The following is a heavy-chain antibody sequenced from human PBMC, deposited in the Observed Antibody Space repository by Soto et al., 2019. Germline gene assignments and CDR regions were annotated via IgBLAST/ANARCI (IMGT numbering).Heavy chain of an antibody. V-gene: IGHV3-23*01. J-gene: IGHJ6*03. CDR3: AKDGYSYGAHYYYYMDV. CDR2: ISGSSGSI. CDR1: GFTFSSYA. D-gene: IGHD5-18*01. Sequence: GGSLRLSCAASGFTFSSYAMSWVRQAPGKGLEWVSGISGSSGSIGYADSVKGRFTISRDNAKNSLYLQMNSLRAEDTALYYCAKDGYSYGAHYYYYMDVWGKGTTVTVSS.